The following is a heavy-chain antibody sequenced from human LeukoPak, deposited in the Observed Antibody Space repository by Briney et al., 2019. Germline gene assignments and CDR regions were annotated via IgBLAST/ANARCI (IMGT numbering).Heavy chain of an antibody. Sequence: GASVKVSCKASGYTFTSSDINWVRQATGQGLEWMGWMNPNSGNTGYAQKFQGRVTITRNTSISTAYMELSSLRSEDTAVYYCARNCGGDCYHDYWGQGTLVTVSS. CDR1: GYTFTSSD. D-gene: IGHD2-21*01. CDR2: MNPNSGNT. V-gene: IGHV1-8*03. J-gene: IGHJ4*02. CDR3: ARNCGGDCYHDY.